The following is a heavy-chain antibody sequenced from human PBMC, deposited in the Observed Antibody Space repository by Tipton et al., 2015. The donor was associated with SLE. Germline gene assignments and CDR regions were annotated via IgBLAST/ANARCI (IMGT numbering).Heavy chain of an antibody. V-gene: IGHV4-59*11. Sequence: LRLSCTVSGVSISSHYWSWIRQPPGKGLEWIGYIYYSGSTNYNPSLKSRVTMSVDSSKNQFSLKLRSVTAADTAVYYCARVPYTYGHYDYWGQGTLVTVSS. CDR1: GVSISSHY. J-gene: IGHJ4*02. CDR2: IYYSGST. D-gene: IGHD5-18*01. CDR3: ARVPYTYGHYDY.